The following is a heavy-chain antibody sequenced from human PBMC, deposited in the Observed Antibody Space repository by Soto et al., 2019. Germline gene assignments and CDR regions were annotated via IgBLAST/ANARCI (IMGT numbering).Heavy chain of an antibody. D-gene: IGHD3-10*01. CDR2: IYYSGST. V-gene: IGHV4-59*01. Sequence: SETLSLTCTVSGGSISSYYWSWIRQPPGKGLEWIGYIYYSGSTNYNPSLKSRVTISVDTSKNQFSLKLSSVTAADTAVYYCARQSGSGRSYYYYGMDVWGQGTTVTVSS. J-gene: IGHJ6*02. CDR1: GGSISSYY. CDR3: ARQSGSGRSYYYYGMDV.